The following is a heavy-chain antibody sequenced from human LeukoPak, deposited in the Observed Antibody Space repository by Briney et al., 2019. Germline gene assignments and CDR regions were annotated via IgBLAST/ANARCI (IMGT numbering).Heavy chain of an antibody. CDR2: INGVGTST. CDR1: GFTFSSYW. V-gene: IGHV3-74*01. CDR3: ARDDKQQLVDY. D-gene: IGHD6-13*01. Sequence: PGGSLRLSCAASGFTFSSYWMHWVRQVPGKGLVWVSRINGVGTSTSYADSVKGRFTISRDNAKNTLFLQMNSLRAEDTAVYYCARDDKQQLVDYWGQGTLVTVSS. J-gene: IGHJ4*02.